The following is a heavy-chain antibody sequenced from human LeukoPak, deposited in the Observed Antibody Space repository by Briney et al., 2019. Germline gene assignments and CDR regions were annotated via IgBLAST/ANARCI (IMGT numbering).Heavy chain of an antibody. V-gene: IGHV3-23*01. Sequence: GGSLRLSCAASGFAFSSYAMSWVRQAPGKGLEWVSAISGSGGSTYYADSVKGRFTISRDNSKNTLYLQMNSLRAEDTAVYYCAKDTSWAAAGDYFDYWGQGTLVTVSS. CDR1: GFAFSSYA. J-gene: IGHJ4*02. D-gene: IGHD6-13*01. CDR2: ISGSGGST. CDR3: AKDTSWAAAGDYFDY.